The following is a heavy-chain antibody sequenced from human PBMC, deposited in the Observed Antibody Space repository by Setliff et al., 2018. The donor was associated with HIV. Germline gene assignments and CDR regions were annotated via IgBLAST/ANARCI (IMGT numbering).Heavy chain of an antibody. CDR3: ARIRGYLGAFDI. Sequence: SGPTLVNPTQTLTLTCTFSGFSLSTSGMCVSWIRQPPGKALEWLARIDWDDDKYYSTSLKTRLTISKYTSKNQVVLTMTNMDPVDTATYYCARIRGYLGAFDIWGQGTMVTVSS. V-gene: IGHV2-70*11. J-gene: IGHJ3*02. CDR2: IDWDDDK. D-gene: IGHD5-12*01. CDR1: GFSLSTSGMC.